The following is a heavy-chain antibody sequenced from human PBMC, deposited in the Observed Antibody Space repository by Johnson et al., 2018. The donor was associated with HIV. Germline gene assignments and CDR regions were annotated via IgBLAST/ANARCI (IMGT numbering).Heavy chain of an antibody. V-gene: IGHV3-11*01. J-gene: IGHJ3*02. CDR2: ISSSGSTI. Sequence: QVQLVESGGGLVQPGGSLRLSCVDSGVSFSSYWMSWIRQAPGKGLEWVSYISSSGSTIYYADSVKGRFTISRDNAKNSLYLQMNSLKTEDTGVYYCTTGTLFFQGSGYTTTYDAFDIWGQGTMVIVSS. CDR1: GVSFSSYW. D-gene: IGHD3-3*01. CDR3: TTGTLFFQGSGYTTTYDAFDI.